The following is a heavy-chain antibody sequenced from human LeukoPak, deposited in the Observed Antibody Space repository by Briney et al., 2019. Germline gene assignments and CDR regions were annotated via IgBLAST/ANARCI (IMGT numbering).Heavy chain of an antibody. V-gene: IGHV4-59*08. D-gene: IGHD1/OR15-1a*01. J-gene: IGHJ6*03. CDR3: ARLGKTYYMDV. CDR2: LYHSRAA. Sequence: PSETLSLTCAVSGDSISNYYWTGFRQTPREGLEWIGNLYHSRAAAYNPSPKTRVTTSVDTSKDHYSLLLRASTAADTAVYFCARLGKTYYMDVWGTGTTVTVSS. CDR1: GDSISNYY.